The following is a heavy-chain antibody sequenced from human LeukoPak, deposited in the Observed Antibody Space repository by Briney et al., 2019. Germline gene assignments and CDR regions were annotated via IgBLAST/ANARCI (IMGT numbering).Heavy chain of an antibody. CDR2: INHSGST. V-gene: IGHV4-34*01. Sequence: SETLSLTCAVYGDSFSGYYWSWIRQPPGKALEWIGEINHSGSTNYNPSLKSRVTIAVDTSKNQFSLKLSSVTAADTAVYYCARVRTYYYYGMDVWGQGTTVTVSS. CDR3: ARVRTYYYYGMDV. J-gene: IGHJ6*02. CDR1: GDSFSGYY.